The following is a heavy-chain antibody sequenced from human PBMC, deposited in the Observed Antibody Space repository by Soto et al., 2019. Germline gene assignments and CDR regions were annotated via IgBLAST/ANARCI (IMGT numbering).Heavy chain of an antibody. CDR3: ARDRSNSPDLLDS. CDR1: GGSISSHEYY. D-gene: IGHD1-1*01. CDR2: VYYTVST. V-gene: IGHV4-30-4*01. J-gene: IGHJ4*02. Sequence: QVQLQESGPGLVKPSQTLSITCSVSGGSISSHEYYWTWIRQPTGGGLEWIGHVYYTVSTSYSPSLKRRLTISVETSKNQFSLRLNSVSAADAAVYYCARDRSNSPDLLDSWGRGTLVTVSS.